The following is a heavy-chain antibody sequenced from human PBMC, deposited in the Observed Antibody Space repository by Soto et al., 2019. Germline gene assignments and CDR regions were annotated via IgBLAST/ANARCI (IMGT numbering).Heavy chain of an antibody. J-gene: IGHJ4*02. CDR1: GFTFSSYG. CDR2: ISYDGSNK. Sequence: QVQLVESGGGVVQPGRSLRLSCAASGFTFSSYGMHWVRQAPGKGLEWVAVISYDGSNKYYADSVKGRFTISRDNSKNTLYLQMNSLRAEDTAVYYCPKDTAMVVWGQGTLVTVSS. CDR3: PKDTAMVV. V-gene: IGHV3-30*18. D-gene: IGHD5-18*01.